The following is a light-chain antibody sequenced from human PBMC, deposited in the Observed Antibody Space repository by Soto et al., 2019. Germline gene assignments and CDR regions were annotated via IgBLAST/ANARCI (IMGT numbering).Light chain of an antibody. CDR3: QQYNNYPQT. V-gene: IGKV3-15*01. CDR2: GAS. CDR1: QSISSS. Sequence: EIMMTQSPATLSVSQGERATLTCSASQSISSSLAWYQQKPGQAPRLLIYGASTRATGIPARFSGSGSGTEFTLTISSLQSEDFAAYYCQQYNNYPQTFGRRTKVDI. J-gene: IGKJ1*01.